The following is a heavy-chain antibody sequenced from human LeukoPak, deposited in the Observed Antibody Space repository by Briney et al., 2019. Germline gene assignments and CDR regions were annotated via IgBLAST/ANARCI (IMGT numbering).Heavy chain of an antibody. D-gene: IGHD3-10*01. CDR3: ARGRRQGYYGSGSLY. V-gene: IGHV3-33*01. J-gene: IGHJ4*02. CDR1: GFTFSSYG. CDR2: IWYDGSNK. Sequence: PGGSLRLSCAASGFTFSSYGMHWVRQAPGKGLEWVAVIWYDGSNKYYADSVKGRFTISRDNSKNTLYLQMNSLRAEDTAVYYCARGRRQGYYGSGSLYWGQGTLVTVSS.